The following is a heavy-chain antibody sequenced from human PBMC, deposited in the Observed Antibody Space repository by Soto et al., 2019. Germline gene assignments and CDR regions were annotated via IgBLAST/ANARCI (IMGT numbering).Heavy chain of an antibody. V-gene: IGHV1-3*01. CDR3: ARSIVVVTALDY. CDR1: GYTFTRYA. Sequence: EVSVTVSCQAAGYTFTRYAMHLVRQAPGQRLEWMGWINAGNGNTKYSQKFQGRVTITRDTSASTAYMELSSLRSEDTAVYYCARSIVVVTALDYWGQGTLVTVSS. CDR2: INAGNGNT. J-gene: IGHJ4*02. D-gene: IGHD2-21*02.